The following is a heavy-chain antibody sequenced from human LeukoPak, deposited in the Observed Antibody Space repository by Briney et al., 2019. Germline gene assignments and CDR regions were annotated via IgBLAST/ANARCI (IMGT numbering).Heavy chain of an antibody. Sequence: GASVKVSCKASGYTFTSYDMNWVRQATGQGLEWLGWMNPNSGNTGYAQNFQGRVAMTMNTSITTAYMELSSLRSEDTAVYYCVRALSWTTESYYYMDVWGKGTTVTVSS. CDR3: VRALSWTTESYYYMDV. CDR2: MNPNSGNT. J-gene: IGHJ6*03. V-gene: IGHV1-8*01. D-gene: IGHD3/OR15-3a*01. CDR1: GYTFTSYD.